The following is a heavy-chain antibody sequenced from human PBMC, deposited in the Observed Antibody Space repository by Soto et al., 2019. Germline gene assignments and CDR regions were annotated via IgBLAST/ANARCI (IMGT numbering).Heavy chain of an antibody. CDR1: GFTFSSYG. Sequence: PLGGSLRLSCAASGFTFSSYGMHWVRQAPGKGLEWVAVIWYDGSNKYYADSVKGRFTISRDNSKNTLYLQMNSLRAEDTAVYYCARDIQDYGDPIFSYYYGMDVWGQGTTVTVSS. V-gene: IGHV3-33*01. CDR2: IWYDGSNK. J-gene: IGHJ6*02. CDR3: ARDIQDYGDPIFSYYYGMDV. D-gene: IGHD4-17*01.